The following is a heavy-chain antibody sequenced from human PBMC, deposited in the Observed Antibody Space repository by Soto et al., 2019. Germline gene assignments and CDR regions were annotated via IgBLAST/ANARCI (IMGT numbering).Heavy chain of an antibody. D-gene: IGHD6-13*01. CDR2: INAANGDT. Sequence: VSVKVSCKASGYTFTSYGIHWVRQAPGQRLEWMGWINAANGDTKYSPKFQGRVTITRDTSASTAYMELSSLRSEDTAVYYCVRRHVSATGIDWFDPWGQGTLVTVSS. CDR3: VRRHVSATGIDWFDP. V-gene: IGHV1-3*01. J-gene: IGHJ5*02. CDR1: GYTFTSYG.